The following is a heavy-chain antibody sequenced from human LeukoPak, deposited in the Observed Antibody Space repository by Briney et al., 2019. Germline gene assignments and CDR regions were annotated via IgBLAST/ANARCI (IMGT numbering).Heavy chain of an antibody. D-gene: IGHD1-26*01. CDR3: AKDRGSYSTTADS. CDR1: GFTFSDYG. J-gene: IGHJ5*01. CDR2: IWYDGTNK. Sequence: GRSLRLSCAASGFTFSDYGIHWVRQAPGKGLEWVAVIWYDGTNKYYGASVKGRFTISRDNSKNTLYLQMNSLRAEDTAVYYCAKDRGSYSTTADSWGQGTLVTVSS. V-gene: IGHV3-33*06.